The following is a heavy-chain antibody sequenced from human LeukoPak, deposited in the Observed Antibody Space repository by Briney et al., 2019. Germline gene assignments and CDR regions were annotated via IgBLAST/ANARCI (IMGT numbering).Heavy chain of an antibody. Sequence: GGSLKLSCAASGFAFSGSTVHWVRRASGKGLEWVGRIRSKPSSYATVYAESVKGRFTISRDDSKNTAYLQMNSLKTEDTAVYYCSSGTDYYDHGMDVWGQGTTITVSS. V-gene: IGHV3-73*01. CDR3: SSGTDYYDHGMDV. CDR2: IRSKPSSYAT. CDR1: GFAFSGST. D-gene: IGHD1-26*01. J-gene: IGHJ6*02.